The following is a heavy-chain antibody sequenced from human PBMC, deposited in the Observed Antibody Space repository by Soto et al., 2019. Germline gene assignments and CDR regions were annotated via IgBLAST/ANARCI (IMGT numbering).Heavy chain of an antibody. J-gene: IGHJ5*02. CDR3: AREPRGILNQVWFDA. Sequence: QVQLVQSGGEVKKPGSSVKVACQASGGTFGSYSISWLRQAPGQGPEWMGRVIPILGVTKYAEKFQDRVTITADKSTSTAYMELSSLRPEDTALYFWAREPRGILNQVWFDAWGQGTLVTVSS. D-gene: IGHD3-10*01. CDR1: GGTFGSYS. V-gene: IGHV1-69*04. CDR2: VIPILGVT.